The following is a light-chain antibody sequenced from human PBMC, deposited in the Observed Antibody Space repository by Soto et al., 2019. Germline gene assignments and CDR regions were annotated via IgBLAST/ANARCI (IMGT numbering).Light chain of an antibody. CDR2: AAS. V-gene: IGKV3-20*01. Sequence: EIVLTQSPVTLSLSPGEAATLSCRSSQSVRSDYLAWYQQKPGQAPRLLIYAASNRATGIPDRFSGSGSGTDFTLTISRLEPADFAAYYCQQFGTSPPVYTFGQGTRLEI. CDR1: QSVRSDY. J-gene: IGKJ2*01. CDR3: QQFGTSPPVYT.